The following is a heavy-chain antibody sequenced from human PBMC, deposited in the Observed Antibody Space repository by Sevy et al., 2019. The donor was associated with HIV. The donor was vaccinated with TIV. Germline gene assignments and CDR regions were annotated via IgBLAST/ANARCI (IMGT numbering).Heavy chain of an antibody. D-gene: IGHD4-17*01. CDR2: IYYSGST. CDR3: ARDPVAYGGNSGLDY. V-gene: IGHV4-31*03. CDR1: GGSISSGGYY. Sequence: SETLSLTCTVSGGSISSGGYYWSWIRQHPGKGLEGIGYIYYSGSTYYNPSLKSRVTISVDTSKNQFSLKLSSVTAAATAVYYCARDPVAYGGNSGLDYWGQGTLVTVSS. J-gene: IGHJ4*02.